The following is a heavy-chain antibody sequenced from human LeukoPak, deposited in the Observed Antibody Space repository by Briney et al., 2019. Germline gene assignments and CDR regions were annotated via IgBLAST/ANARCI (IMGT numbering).Heavy chain of an antibody. Sequence: GGSLRLSCAASGFTFSSYWMSWVRQAPGKGLEWVANIKQDGSEKYYADSVKGRFTISRDNSKNTLYLQMNSLRAEDTAVYYCAKDQQWLSMGGVFDYWGQGTLVTVSS. J-gene: IGHJ4*02. D-gene: IGHD6-19*01. CDR1: GFTFSSYW. CDR3: AKDQQWLSMGGVFDY. V-gene: IGHV3-7*01. CDR2: IKQDGSEK.